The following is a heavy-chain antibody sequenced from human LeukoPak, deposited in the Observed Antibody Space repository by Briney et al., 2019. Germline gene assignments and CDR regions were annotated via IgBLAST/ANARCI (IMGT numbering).Heavy chain of an antibody. CDR2: IHPHGIF. Sequence: PSETLSLTCDVSRGSCDDYYCSWIRQPPGKGLEWIGEIHPHGIFYYNSSLMSRVTISIDTSKSQFSLRLTSVTAADTAIYYCSRGRDRSKAGDHWGQGSLVTVSS. J-gene: IGHJ4*02. CDR1: RGSCDDYY. CDR3: SRGRDRSKAGDH. D-gene: IGHD5-24*01. V-gene: IGHV4-34*01.